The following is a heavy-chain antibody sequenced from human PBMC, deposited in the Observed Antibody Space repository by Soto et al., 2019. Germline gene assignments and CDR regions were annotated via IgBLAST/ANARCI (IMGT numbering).Heavy chain of an antibody. V-gene: IGHV1-24*01. D-gene: IGHD3-22*01. Sequence: GASVXVSCKASGYTFTSYDINWVRQAPGKGLEWMGGFDPEDGETIYAQKFQGRVTMTEDTSTDTAYMELSSLRSEDTAVYYCATGLLYYYYYMDVWGKGTTVTVSS. CDR3: ATGLLYYYYYMDV. CDR1: GYTFTSYD. J-gene: IGHJ6*03. CDR2: FDPEDGET.